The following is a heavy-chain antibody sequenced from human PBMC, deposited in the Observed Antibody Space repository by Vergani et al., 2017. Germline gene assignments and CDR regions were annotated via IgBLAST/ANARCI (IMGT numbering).Heavy chain of an antibody. D-gene: IGHD3-10*01. CDR3: AREGYYGSGYGMDV. CDR1: SGSISSGGYY. CDR2: IYYSGST. V-gene: IGHV4-31*03. Sequence: QVQLQESGPGLVKPSQTLSLTCTVSSGSISSGGYYWSWIRQHPGKGLEWIGYIYYSGSTYYNPSLKSRVTISVDTSKNQFSLKLSTVTAADTAVYYCAREGYYGSGYGMDVWGQGTTVTVSS. J-gene: IGHJ6*02.